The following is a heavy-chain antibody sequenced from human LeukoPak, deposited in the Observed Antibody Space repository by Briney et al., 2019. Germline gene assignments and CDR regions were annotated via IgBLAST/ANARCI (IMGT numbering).Heavy chain of an antibody. J-gene: IGHJ4*02. Sequence: GRSLRLSCAASGFTFDDYAMHWVRQAPGKGLEWVSGISWNSGSIGYADSVKGRFTISRDNAKNSLYLQMNSLRAEDMDLYYCAKASRQWLVTPHCFDYWGQGTLVTVSS. CDR1: GFTFDDYA. D-gene: IGHD6-19*01. V-gene: IGHV3-9*03. CDR3: AKASRQWLVTPHCFDY. CDR2: ISWNSGSI.